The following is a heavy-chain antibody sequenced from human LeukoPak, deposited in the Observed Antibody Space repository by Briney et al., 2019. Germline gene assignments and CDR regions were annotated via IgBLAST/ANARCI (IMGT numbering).Heavy chain of an antibody. CDR1: GFTFSSYE. D-gene: IGHD4/OR15-4a*01. CDR3: ARSGFMAVTHDAFDI. J-gene: IGHJ3*02. CDR2: ISSSGSTI. V-gene: IGHV3-48*03. Sequence: GGSLRLSCAASGFTFSSYEMNWVRQAPGKGLEWVSYISSSGSTIYYADSVKGRFTISRDNAKNSLYLQMNSLRAEDTAVYYCARSGFMAVTHDAFDIWGQGTMVTVSS.